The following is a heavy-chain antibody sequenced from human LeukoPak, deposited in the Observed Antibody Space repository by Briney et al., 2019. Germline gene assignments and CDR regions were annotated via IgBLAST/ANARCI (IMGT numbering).Heavy chain of an antibody. CDR3: ARPRSNYYDSSGCHY. D-gene: IGHD3-22*01. CDR1: GFTFSSYA. J-gene: IGHJ4*02. CDR2: ISYDGSSK. V-gene: IGHV3-30-3*01. Sequence: GGSLRLSCAASGFTFSSYAMHWVRQAPGKELEWVAVISYDGSSKYYADSVKGRFTISRDNSQNTLYLQMNSLRAEDTAVYYCARPRSNYYDSSGCHYWGQGTLVTVSS.